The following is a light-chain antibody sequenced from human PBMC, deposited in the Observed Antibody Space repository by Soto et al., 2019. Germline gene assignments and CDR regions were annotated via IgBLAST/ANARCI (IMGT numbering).Light chain of an antibody. CDR3: SAYTTRSTLV. CDR1: SRDVGAYNL. CDR2: EVR. Sequence: QSVLTQPASVSGSPGQSITISCTGTSRDVGAYNLVSWYQQHPGKAPKLLIYEVRNRPSGISFRFSGSRSGNTASLTISGLLAEDEAYYYCSAYTTRSTLVFGGGTKLTVL. V-gene: IGLV2-14*01. J-gene: IGLJ2*01.